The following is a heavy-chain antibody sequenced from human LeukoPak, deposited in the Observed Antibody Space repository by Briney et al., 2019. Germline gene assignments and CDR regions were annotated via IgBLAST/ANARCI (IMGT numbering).Heavy chain of an antibody. CDR1: GGSISSYY. D-gene: IGHD3-16*02. J-gene: IGHJ6*03. Sequence: PSETLSLTCTVSGGSISSYYWSWIRQSPGKGLEWIGYIYYSGSTNYNPSLKSRVTISVDTSKNQFSLKLSSVTAADTAVYYCATLSSSVRYYYYYMDVWGKGTTVTVSS. V-gene: IGHV4-59*01. CDR2: IYYSGST. CDR3: ATLSSSVRYYYYYMDV.